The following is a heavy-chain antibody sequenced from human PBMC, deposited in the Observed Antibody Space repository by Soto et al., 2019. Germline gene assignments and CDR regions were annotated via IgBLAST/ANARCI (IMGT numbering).Heavy chain of an antibody. CDR3: GETRAIVKYYFAS. J-gene: IGHJ4*02. D-gene: IGHD3-16*02. V-gene: IGHV5-51*03. Sequence: EVQLVQSGADVKKPGESLQISCQASGHRLLNFWIGSVRQMPWKGLEWMGSIYTGDSETRYSPSFQGQVTISADKSTSTAYLQWSSLKASATAMYYCGETRAIVKYYFASGGQGTLVTVPS. CDR2: IYTGDSET. CDR1: GHRLLNFW.